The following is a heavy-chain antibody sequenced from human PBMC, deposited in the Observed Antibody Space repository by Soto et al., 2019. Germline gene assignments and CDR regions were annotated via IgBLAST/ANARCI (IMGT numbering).Heavy chain of an antibody. CDR1: GGSMSEYF. D-gene: IGHD3-10*01. CDR2: IYYLGST. Sequence: SETLSLTCSVSGGSMSEYFWSWIRQSPGKGLEWIGYIYYLGSTDYNPSLKSRVTISVDTSKRQFSLRLTSVTAADTAVYYCARDGYDGSGSPYPAYWGPGTKVAVSS. CDR3: ARDGYDGSGSPYPAY. V-gene: IGHV4-59*01. J-gene: IGHJ4*02.